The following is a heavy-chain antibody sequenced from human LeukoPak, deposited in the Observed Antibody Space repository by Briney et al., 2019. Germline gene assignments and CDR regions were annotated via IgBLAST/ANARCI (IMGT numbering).Heavy chain of an antibody. D-gene: IGHD3-10*01. V-gene: IGHV3-15*01. CDR3: TTVLGITMIRGVIVS. Sequence: GGSLRLSCAASGFTFTHAWMTWVRQAPGKGLEWVGRIKSKADGETTDYAAPVKGRFFMSRDDSKATLYLQMNYLETEDTAVYYCTTVLGITMIRGVIVSWGQGTLVTVSS. CDR2: IKSKADGETT. J-gene: IGHJ4*02. CDR1: GFTFTHAW.